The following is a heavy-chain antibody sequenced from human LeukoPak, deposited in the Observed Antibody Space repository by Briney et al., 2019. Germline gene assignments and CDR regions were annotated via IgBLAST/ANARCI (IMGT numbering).Heavy chain of an antibody. J-gene: IGHJ6*02. CDR3: AREASYYDILTGYYYYYGMDV. Sequence: GGSLRLSCAASGFTVSSNYMSWVRQAPGKGLEWVSVIYSGGSTYYADSVKGRFTVSRDNSKNTLYLQMNSLRAEDTAVYYCAREASYYDILTGYYYYYGMDVWGQGTTVTVSS. CDR1: GFTVSSNY. V-gene: IGHV3-53*01. CDR2: IYSGGST. D-gene: IGHD3-9*01.